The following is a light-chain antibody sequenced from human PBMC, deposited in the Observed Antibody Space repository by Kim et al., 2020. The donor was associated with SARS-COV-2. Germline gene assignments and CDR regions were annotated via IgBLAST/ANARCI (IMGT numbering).Light chain of an antibody. CDR3: SSYTSSSTLV. CDR2: DVS. CDR1: DSDIGGYVY. J-gene: IGLJ3*02. V-gene: IGLV2-14*03. Sequence: QSALTQPASVSGSPGQSITISCTGTDSDIGGYVYVSWYQLQPGKAPKLLIFDVSHRSSGVSDRFSGSKSGNTASLTISGLQAEDEADYYCSSYTSSSTLVFGGGTQLTVL.